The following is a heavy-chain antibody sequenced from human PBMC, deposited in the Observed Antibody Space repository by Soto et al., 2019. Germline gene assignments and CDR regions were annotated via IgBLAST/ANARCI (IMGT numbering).Heavy chain of an antibody. CDR3: ARDLPYHYDSSGSLGYYFDY. D-gene: IGHD3-22*01. CDR2: IKQDGSEK. Sequence: LRLWWAAAGGTSSSHGRSWILQAPGKWLEWVANIKQDGSEKYYVDSLKGRFTISRDNAKNSLYLQMNSLRAEDTAVYYCARDLPYHYDSSGSLGYYFDYWRKRSLVTVSS. V-gene: IGHV3-7*03. CDR1: GGTSSSHG. J-gene: IGHJ4*02.